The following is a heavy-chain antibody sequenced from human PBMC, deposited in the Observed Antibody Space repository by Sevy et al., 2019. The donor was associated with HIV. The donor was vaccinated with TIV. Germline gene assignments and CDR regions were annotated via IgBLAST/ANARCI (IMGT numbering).Heavy chain of an antibody. CDR3: ARGREVATLLGFFDT. Sequence: SETLSLTCAVRGGSIGGYYWSWIRQAPGKGPEWIGVISHSGATNYSPSLASRVTISVDTSNNQLSLRLTSLTAADSGKYFCARGREVATLLGFFDTWGPGTLVTVSS. V-gene: IGHV4-34*01. J-gene: IGHJ4*02. D-gene: IGHD3-16*01. CDR2: ISHSGAT. CDR1: GGSIGGYY.